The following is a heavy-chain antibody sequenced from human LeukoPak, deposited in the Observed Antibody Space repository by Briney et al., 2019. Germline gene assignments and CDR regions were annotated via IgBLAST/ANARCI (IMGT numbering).Heavy chain of an antibody. J-gene: IGHJ5*02. CDR2: IYHSGST. V-gene: IGHV4-4*02. CDR1: GGSISSSNW. D-gene: IGHD2-2*02. Sequence: PSETLSLTCAVSGGSISSSNWWSWVRQPPGKGLEWIGEIYHSGSTNYNPSLKSRVTISVDTSKNQFSLKLSSVTAADTAVYYCARGPTLYTFDPWGQGTLVTVSS. CDR3: ARGPTLYTFDP.